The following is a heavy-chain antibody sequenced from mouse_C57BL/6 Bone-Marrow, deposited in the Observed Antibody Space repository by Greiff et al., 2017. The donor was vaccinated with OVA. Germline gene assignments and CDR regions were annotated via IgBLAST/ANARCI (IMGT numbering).Heavy chain of an antibody. CDR1: GYTFTDYE. CDR3: TRPNFHYYYGSSYY. CDR2: IDPETGGT. J-gene: IGHJ2*01. V-gene: IGHV1-15*01. D-gene: IGHD1-1*01. Sequence: VQLQHSGAELVRPGASVTLSCKASGYTFTDYEMHWVKQTPVHGLEWIGAIDPETGGTAYNQKFKGKAILTADKSSSTAYMELRSLTSEDSAVYYCTRPNFHYYYGSSYYWGQGTTLTVSS.